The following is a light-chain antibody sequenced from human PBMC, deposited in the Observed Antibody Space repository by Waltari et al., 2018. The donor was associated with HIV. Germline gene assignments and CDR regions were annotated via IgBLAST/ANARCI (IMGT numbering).Light chain of an antibody. CDR2: EAS. CDR3: QQYSDLPLT. V-gene: IGKV3-15*01. Sequence: EVLMMQSPATLSVSLGIRVTLSCRANQSLCNNVAWYQQRPGQAPRLLVYEASTRASDIPTRFTGSGSGTKFTLTIISLQSEVFGVYFGQQYSDLPLTFGGGTKVEI. J-gene: IGKJ4*01. CDR1: QSLCNN.